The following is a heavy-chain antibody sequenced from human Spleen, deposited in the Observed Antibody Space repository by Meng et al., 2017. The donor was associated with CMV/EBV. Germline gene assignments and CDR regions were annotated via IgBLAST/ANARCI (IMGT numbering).Heavy chain of an antibody. CDR2: IDTDTGNP. CDR1: GYTFTRYA. J-gene: IGHJ4*02. Sequence: QVQVVQSGSELTKPGASVKVSCKASGYTFTRYAMNWVRQAPGQGLEWMGWIDTDTGNPTYAQGFTGRFVFSLDTSVNTAYLQISSLKAEDTAVYYCAREGDSGTYQYWGQGTLVTVSS. V-gene: IGHV7-4-1*02. D-gene: IGHD1-26*01. CDR3: AREGDSGTYQY.